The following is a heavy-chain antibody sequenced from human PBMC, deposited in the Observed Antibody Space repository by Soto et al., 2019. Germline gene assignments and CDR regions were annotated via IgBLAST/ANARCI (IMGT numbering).Heavy chain of an antibody. CDR2: ISYSGST. CDR1: GASISSVAYY. J-gene: IGHJ4*02. V-gene: IGHV4-31*11. Sequence: SETLSPTCAVSGASISSVAYYWSWIRPHPGKGLEWIGYISYSGSTYYNPSLKSRVTISVDTSKNQFSLKLTSVTAADTAVYYCARYRFSDTWSKFDYWGQGTLVTVSS. CDR3: ARYRFSDTWSKFDY. D-gene: IGHD3-16*02.